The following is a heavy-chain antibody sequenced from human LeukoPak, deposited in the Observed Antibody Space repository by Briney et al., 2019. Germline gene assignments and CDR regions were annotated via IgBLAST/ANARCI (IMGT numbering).Heavy chain of an antibody. D-gene: IGHD2-8*01. CDR3: AKDSFSHNGIFDALDI. CDR2: LNPV. J-gene: IGHJ3*02. Sequence: GGSLRLSCAASGFTVSSNYMSWVRQAPGKGLEWVSSLNPVYYADSVKGRFTISRDDSKNTLLLQMNSLRAEDTAIYNCAKDSFSHNGIFDALDIWGQGTMVTVSS. V-gene: IGHV3-53*01. CDR1: GFTVSSNY.